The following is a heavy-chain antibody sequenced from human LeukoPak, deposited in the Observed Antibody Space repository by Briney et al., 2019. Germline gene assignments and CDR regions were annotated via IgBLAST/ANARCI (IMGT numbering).Heavy chain of an antibody. J-gene: IGHJ6*02. V-gene: IGHV3-30*18. D-gene: IGHD5-18*01. CDR3: AKRGGGYSYGYYYHYGMDV. Sequence: GALRLSCAASGFTFSSYGMHWVRQAPGKGLEWVAVISYDGSNKYYADSVKGRFTISRDNSKNTLYLQMNSLRAEDTAVYYCAKRGGGYSYGYYYHYGMDVWGQGTTVTVSS. CDR2: ISYDGSNK. CDR1: GFTFSSYG.